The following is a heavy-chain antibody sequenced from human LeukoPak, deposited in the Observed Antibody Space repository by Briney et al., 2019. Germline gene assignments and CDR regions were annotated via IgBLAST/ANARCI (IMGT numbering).Heavy chain of an antibody. Sequence: GGSLRLSCAASGFTFSDYYMSWIRQAPGKGLEWVSCISSGGSDTNYADSVKGRFTISRDNTKNSLYLQMNSLRAEDTAVYYCARVLGSYAFDYWGQGILVTVSS. J-gene: IGHJ4*02. D-gene: IGHD1-26*01. CDR2: ISSGGSDT. V-gene: IGHV3-11*06. CDR3: ARVLGSYAFDY. CDR1: GFTFSDYY.